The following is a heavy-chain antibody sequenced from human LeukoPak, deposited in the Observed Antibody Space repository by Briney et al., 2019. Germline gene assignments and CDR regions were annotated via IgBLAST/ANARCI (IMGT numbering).Heavy chain of an antibody. Sequence: ASVKVSCKASGYTFTGYYMHWVRQAPGQGLEWMGWINPNSGGTNYAQKFQGRVTMTRDTSISTAYMELRSLRSDDTAVYYCARDKSSISGPEDSWGQGTLVTVSS. CDR3: ARDKSSISGPEDS. D-gene: IGHD6-6*01. CDR2: INPNSGGT. CDR1: GYTFTGYY. J-gene: IGHJ4*02. V-gene: IGHV1-2*02.